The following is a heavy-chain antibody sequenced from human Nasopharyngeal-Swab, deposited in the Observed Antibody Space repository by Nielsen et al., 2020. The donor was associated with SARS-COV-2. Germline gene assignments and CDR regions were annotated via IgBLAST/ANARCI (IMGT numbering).Heavy chain of an antibody. CDR3: ARDGIAAAGYYYYYYGMDV. V-gene: IGHV6-1*01. Sequence: WIRQSPSRGLEWLGRTYYRSKWYNDSAVSVKIRITINPDTSKNQFSLQLNSVTPEDTAVYYCARDGIAAAGYYYYYYGMDVWGQGTTVTVSS. CDR2: TYYRSKWYN. J-gene: IGHJ6*02. D-gene: IGHD6-13*01.